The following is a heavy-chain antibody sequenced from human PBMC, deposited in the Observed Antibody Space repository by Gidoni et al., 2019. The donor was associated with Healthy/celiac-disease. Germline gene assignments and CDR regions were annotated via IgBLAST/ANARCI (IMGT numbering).Heavy chain of an antibody. CDR1: GGSIRSGGYY. Sequence: QVQLQESGPGLVKPSQTLSLTCPVSGGSIRSGGYYWSWIRQHPGKGLEWIGDIYYSGSTYYNPSLKSRVTISVDTSKNQFSLKLSSVTAADTAVYYCARGYFDGLSRGANDYWGQGTLVTVSS. CDR2: IYYSGST. CDR3: ARGYFDGLSRGANDY. D-gene: IGHD3-9*01. J-gene: IGHJ4*02. V-gene: IGHV4-31*03.